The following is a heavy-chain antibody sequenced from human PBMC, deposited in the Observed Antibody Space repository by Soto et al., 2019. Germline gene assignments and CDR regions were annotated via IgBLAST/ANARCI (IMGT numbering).Heavy chain of an antibody. D-gene: IGHD2-2*01. V-gene: IGHV1-69*13. CDR1: GGTFSSYA. CDR3: ARDVVVPAALSPLNYYYYYGMDV. CDR2: IIPIFGTA. J-gene: IGHJ6*02. Sequence: GASVKVSCKASGGTFSSYAISWVRQAPGQGLEWMGGIIPIFGTANYAQKFQGRVTITADESTSTAYMEPSSLRSEDTAVYYCARDVVVPAALSPLNYYYYYGMDVWGQGTTVTVSS.